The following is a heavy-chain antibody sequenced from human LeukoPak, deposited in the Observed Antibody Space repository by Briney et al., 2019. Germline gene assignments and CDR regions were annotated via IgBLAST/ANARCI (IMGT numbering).Heavy chain of an antibody. V-gene: IGHV3-23*01. CDR3: ARIVGSASC. Sequence: HPGGSLRLSCAASGFTFSSYGMSWVRQAPGKGLEWVSAISGSGGSTFYADSVKGRFSISRDNSKNTLYLQMITLRAEDTAIYYCARIVGSASCWGQGTLVTVSS. CDR1: GFTFSSYG. J-gene: IGHJ4*02. CDR2: ISGSGGST. D-gene: IGHD1-26*01.